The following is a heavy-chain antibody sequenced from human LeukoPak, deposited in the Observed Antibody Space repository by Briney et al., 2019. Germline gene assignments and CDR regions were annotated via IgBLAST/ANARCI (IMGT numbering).Heavy chain of an antibody. Sequence: SVKLSCNASGATFSSYAISWERHAPGQGLEWMGVSIPIIGTANYAQKFQGRVTITADESTSTAYMELSSLRSGDTAVYFCARGGNYYDSSGYYPYYFDYWGQGTLVTVSS. D-gene: IGHD3-22*01. V-gene: IGHV1-69*13. CDR3: ARGGNYYDSSGYYPYYFDY. J-gene: IGHJ4*02. CDR1: GATFSSYA. CDR2: SIPIIGTA.